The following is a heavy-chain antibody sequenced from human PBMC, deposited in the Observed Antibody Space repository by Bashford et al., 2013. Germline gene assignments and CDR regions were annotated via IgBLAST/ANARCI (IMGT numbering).Heavy chain of an antibody. D-gene: IGHD5-24*01. CDR2: IFPHDSDT. J-gene: IGHJ4*02. CDR3: AKAVAARWLQPDF. Sequence: WVRQMPGKGLEWMGLIFPHDSDTRYSPAFQGQVTISADKSIDTAYLQWSGLRVEDTAIYFCAKAVAARWLQPDFWGQGTLVTVSS. V-gene: IGHV5-51*01.